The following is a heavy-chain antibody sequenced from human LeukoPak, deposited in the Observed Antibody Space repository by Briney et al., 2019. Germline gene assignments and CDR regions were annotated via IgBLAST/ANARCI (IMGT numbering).Heavy chain of an antibody. CDR1: GYTFTSFD. CDR3: ARPTSRPSNYYHTDV. Sequence: ASVKVSCKASGYTFTSFDINWVRQATGQGLEWMGWMNPNNDNTGYAQKFQGRVTMTRDTAISTAYMDLSSLTYEDTAVYYCARPTSRPSNYYHTDVWGKGTTVTVSS. J-gene: IGHJ6*03. V-gene: IGHV1-8*01. D-gene: IGHD6-13*01. CDR2: MNPNNDNT.